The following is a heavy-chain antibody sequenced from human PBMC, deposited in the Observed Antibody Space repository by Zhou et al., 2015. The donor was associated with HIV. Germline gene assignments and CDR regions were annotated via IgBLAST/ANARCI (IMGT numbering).Heavy chain of an antibody. D-gene: IGHD5-18*01. CDR1: GGTFSSYA. V-gene: IGHV1-69*06. Sequence: QVQLVQSGAEVKKPGSSVKVSCKASGGTFSSYAISWVRQAPGQGLEWMGGIIPIFGTANYAQKFQDRVTMTRNTSASTAYMELRSLRSEDTAVYYCARRGIQQWFDSFDMWGQGTMVTVSS. CDR3: ARRGIQQWFDSFDM. CDR2: IIPIFGTA. J-gene: IGHJ3*02.